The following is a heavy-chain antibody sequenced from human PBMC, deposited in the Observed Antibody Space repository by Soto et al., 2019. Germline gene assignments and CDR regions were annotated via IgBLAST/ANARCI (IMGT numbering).Heavy chain of an antibody. J-gene: IGHJ6*02. D-gene: IGHD2-15*01. V-gene: IGHV3-23*01. CDR3: TKHWGGTPHFFGINV. Sequence: GSLRLSCAASGFPINISTMSWVRQAPEKGLEWVSSITGAGGRTYYADSVKGRFTISRDNSKSTLYLQMNSLKAEDTAIYYCTKHWGGTPHFFGINVWGQGTGVTVSS. CDR2: ITGAGGRT. CDR1: GFPINIST.